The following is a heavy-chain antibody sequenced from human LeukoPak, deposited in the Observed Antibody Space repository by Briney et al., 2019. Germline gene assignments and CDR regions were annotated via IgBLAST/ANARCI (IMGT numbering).Heavy chain of an antibody. CDR2: ISGSGGGT. CDR3: AAASDSGYDSPLDR. CDR1: GFTFSRHA. Sequence: GGSLRLSCAASGFTFSRHAMNWVRQAPGKGLEWVSVISGSGGGTHCAESVKGRFTVFRDNSENTLYLQMNSLRADDTAVYYCAAASDSGYDSPLDRWGQGILVTVSS. J-gene: IGHJ5*02. D-gene: IGHD5-12*01. V-gene: IGHV3-23*01.